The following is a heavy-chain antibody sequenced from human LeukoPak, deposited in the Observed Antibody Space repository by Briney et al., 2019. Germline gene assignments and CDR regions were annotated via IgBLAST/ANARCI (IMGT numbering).Heavy chain of an antibody. V-gene: IGHV3-48*03. D-gene: IGHD3-22*01. CDR1: GFTFSSYE. CDR3: ARDRARYYYDSSGSFDY. Sequence: GGSLRLSCSASGFTFSSYEMNWVRQAPGKGLEWVSYISSSGSTIYYADSVKGRFTISRDNAKNSLYLQMNSLRAEDTAVYYCARDRARYYYDSSGSFDYWGQGTLVTVSS. CDR2: ISSSGSTI. J-gene: IGHJ4*02.